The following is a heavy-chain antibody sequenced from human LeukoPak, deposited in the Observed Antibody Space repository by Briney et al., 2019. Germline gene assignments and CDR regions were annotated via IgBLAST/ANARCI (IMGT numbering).Heavy chain of an antibody. J-gene: IGHJ4*02. CDR3: ARSTYYYGSGPFDY. D-gene: IGHD3-10*01. Sequence: SWGSLRLSCAASGFTFSSYAMHWVRQAPGKGLEWVAVISYDGSNKYYADSVKGRFTISRDNSKNTLYLQMNSLRAEDTAVYYCARSTYYYGSGPFDYWGQGTLVTVSS. CDR2: ISYDGSNK. CDR1: GFTFSSYA. V-gene: IGHV3-30*04.